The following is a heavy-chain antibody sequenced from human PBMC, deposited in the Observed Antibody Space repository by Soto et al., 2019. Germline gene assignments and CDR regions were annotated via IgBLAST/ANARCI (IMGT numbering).Heavy chain of an antibody. V-gene: IGHV3-23*01. Sequence: LRLSCAASGFSFRNYAMSWVRQAPGKGLEWISTLTGSSSNTYYADSVKGRFAISRDNSRNTLYLQMHSLTAEDTAVYYCANGRATYGLLTHDYWGQGTLVTVSS. CDR1: GFSFRNYA. D-gene: IGHD3-9*01. CDR2: LTGSSSNT. CDR3: ANGRATYGLLTHDY. J-gene: IGHJ4*02.